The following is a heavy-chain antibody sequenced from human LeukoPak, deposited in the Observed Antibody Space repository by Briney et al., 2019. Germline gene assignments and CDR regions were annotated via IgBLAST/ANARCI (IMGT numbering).Heavy chain of an antibody. CDR3: ARDTDYSNLLAQGGYDY. CDR2: ISSSSSTI. D-gene: IGHD4-4*01. CDR1: GFTFSSYS. J-gene: IGHJ4*02. Sequence: GGSLRLSCAASGFTFSSYSMNWVRQAPGKGLEWVSYISSSSSTIYYADSVKGRFTISRDNAKNSLYLQINSLRAEDTAVYYCARDTDYSNLLAQGGYDYWRQGTLVTVSS. V-gene: IGHV3-48*01.